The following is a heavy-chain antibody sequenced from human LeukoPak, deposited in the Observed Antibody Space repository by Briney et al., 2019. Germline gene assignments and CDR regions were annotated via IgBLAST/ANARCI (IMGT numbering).Heavy chain of an antibody. CDR1: GGSISSSNW. V-gene: IGHV4-4*02. D-gene: IGHD1-14*01. J-gene: IGHJ4*02. CDR3: ARDTGVRPRVAHFDF. CDR2: IYHSGST. Sequence: SETLSLTCAVSGGSISSSNWWSWVRQPPGKGLEWIGQIYHSGSTNYNLSLKSRVTISVDTSKNQFSLQLNSVTPEDTAVYYCARDTGVRPRVAHFDFWGQGTLVTVSS.